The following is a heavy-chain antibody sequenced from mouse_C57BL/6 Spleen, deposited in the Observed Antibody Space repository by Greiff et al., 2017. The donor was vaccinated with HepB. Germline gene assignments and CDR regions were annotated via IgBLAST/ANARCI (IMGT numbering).Heavy chain of an antibody. V-gene: IGHV3-6*01. J-gene: IGHJ1*03. D-gene: IGHD1-1*01. CDR3: AREITRRYFDV. CDR1: GYSITSGYY. Sequence: ESGPGLVKPSQSLSLTCSVTGYSITSGYYWNWIRQFPGNKLEWMGYISYDGSNNYNPSLKNRISITRDTSKNQFFLKLNSVTTEDTATYYCAREITRRYFDVWGTGTTVTVSS. CDR2: ISYDGSN.